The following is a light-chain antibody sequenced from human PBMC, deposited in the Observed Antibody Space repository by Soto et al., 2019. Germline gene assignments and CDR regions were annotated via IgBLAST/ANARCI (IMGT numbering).Light chain of an antibody. V-gene: IGLV2-14*01. Sequence: ALTQPASVSGSPGQSITISCTGTSSDVGGYNYVSWYQQHPGKAPKLMIYEVSNRPSGVSNRFSGSKSGNTASLTISGLQAEDEADYYCSSYTSSSAYVFGTGTKLTVL. CDR1: SSDVGGYNY. CDR3: SSYTSSSAYV. CDR2: EVS. J-gene: IGLJ1*01.